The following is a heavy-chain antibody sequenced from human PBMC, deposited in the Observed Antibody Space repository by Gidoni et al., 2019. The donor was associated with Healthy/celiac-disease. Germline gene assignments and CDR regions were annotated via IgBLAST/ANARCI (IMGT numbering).Heavy chain of an antibody. Sequence: QVQLVESGGGVVQPGRSLRLSCAASGFTSSSYGMHWVRQAPGKGLEWVAVISYDGSNKYYADSVKGRFTISRDNSKNTLYLQMNSLRAEDTAVYYCAKERSDDGDSLDYWGQGTLVTVSS. CDR1: GFTSSSYG. CDR3: AKERSDDGDSLDY. CDR2: ISYDGSNK. D-gene: IGHD4-17*01. J-gene: IGHJ4*02. V-gene: IGHV3-30*18.